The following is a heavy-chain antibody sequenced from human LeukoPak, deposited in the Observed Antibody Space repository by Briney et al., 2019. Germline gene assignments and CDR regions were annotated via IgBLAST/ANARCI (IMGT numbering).Heavy chain of an antibody. CDR1: GFTVSSNY. J-gene: IGHJ4*02. V-gene: IGHV3-53*01. CDR2: IYSGGST. Sequence: GGSLRLSCAASGFTVSSNYMSWVRQAPGKGLEWVSVIYSGGSTYYADSVKGRFTISRGNSKNTLYLQMNSLRAEDTAVYYCAKLTSPTMPFDYWGQGTLVTVSS. D-gene: IGHD2-2*01. CDR3: AKLTSPTMPFDY.